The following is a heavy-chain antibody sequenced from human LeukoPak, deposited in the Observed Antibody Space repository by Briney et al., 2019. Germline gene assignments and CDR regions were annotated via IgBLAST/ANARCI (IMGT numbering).Heavy chain of an antibody. V-gene: IGHV3-30*02. CDR3: ARTRGDGSGSYSGGPFDY. D-gene: IGHD3-10*01. Sequence: GGSLRLSCVASGFTFSSYGMHWVRQAPGKGLEWVALIRYDGSNKYYADSVEGRFTISRDNSKNTLYLQMNSLRAEDTAVYYCARTRGDGSGSYSGGPFDYWGQGTLVTVSS. CDR2: IRYDGSNK. J-gene: IGHJ4*02. CDR1: GFTFSSYG.